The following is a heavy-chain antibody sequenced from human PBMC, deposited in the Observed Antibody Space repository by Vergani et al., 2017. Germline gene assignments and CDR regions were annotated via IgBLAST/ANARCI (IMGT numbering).Heavy chain of an antibody. D-gene: IGHD1-26*01. CDR3: ARGRGEWELLGRSREYYYMDV. J-gene: IGHJ6*03. Sequence: QVQLVQSGAEVKKPGASVKVSCKASGYTFTSYDINWVRQATGQGLEWMGWINPNRGNTGYAQKFQGRVTMTRNTSISTAYMELSSLRSQDTAVYYCARGRGEWELLGRSREYYYMDVWGKGTTVTVSS. CDR2: INPNRGNT. V-gene: IGHV1-8*01. CDR1: GYTFTSYD.